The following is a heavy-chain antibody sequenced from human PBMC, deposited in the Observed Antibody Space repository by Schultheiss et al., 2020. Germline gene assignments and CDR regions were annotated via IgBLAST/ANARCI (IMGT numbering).Heavy chain of an antibody. CDR1: GFTFDDYA. V-gene: IGHV3-9*01. CDR3: AKASGIAAAGYYYYGMDV. D-gene: IGHD6-13*01. CDR2: ISWNSGSI. Sequence: GGSLRLSCAASGFTFDDYAMHWVRQAPGKGLEWVSGISWNSGSIGYADSVKGRFTISRDNAKNSLYLQMNSLRAEDTALYYCAKASGIAAAGYYYYGMDVWGQGTTVNVYS. J-gene: IGHJ6*02.